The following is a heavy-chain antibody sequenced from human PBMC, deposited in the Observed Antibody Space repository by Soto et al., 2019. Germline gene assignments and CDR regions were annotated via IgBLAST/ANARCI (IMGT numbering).Heavy chain of an antibody. CDR1: GYTFTSYD. CDR2: MNPNSGNT. Sequence: GASVKVSCKASGYTFTSYDINWVRQATGQGLEWMGWMNPNSGNTGYAQKFQGRVTMTRNTSISTAYMELSNLRSEDTAVYYCARGLRHYYYYGMDVWGQGTTVTVSS. J-gene: IGHJ6*02. V-gene: IGHV1-8*01. CDR3: ARGLRHYYYYGMDV.